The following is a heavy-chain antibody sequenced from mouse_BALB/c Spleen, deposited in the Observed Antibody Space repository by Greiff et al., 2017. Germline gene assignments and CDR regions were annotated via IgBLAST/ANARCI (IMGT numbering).Heavy chain of an antibody. V-gene: IGHV2-6-5*01. CDR1: GFSLTDYG. J-gene: IGHJ4*01. CDR2: IWGGGST. Sequence: QVQLQQSGPGLVAPSQSLSITCTVSGFSLTDYGVSWIRQPPGKGLEWLGVIWGGGSTYYNSALKSRLSISKDNSKSQVFLKMNSLQTDDTAMYYCAKHGYYYGSSLYYYAMDYWGQGTSVTVSA. D-gene: IGHD1-1*01. CDR3: AKHGYYYGSSLYYYAMDY.